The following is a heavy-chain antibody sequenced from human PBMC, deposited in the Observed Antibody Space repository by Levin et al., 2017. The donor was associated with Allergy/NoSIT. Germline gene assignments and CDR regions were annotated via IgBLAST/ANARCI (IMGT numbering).Heavy chain of an antibody. CDR3: AREPSITAMTPYYYYGMDV. Sequence: AGGSLRLSCAASGFTFSSYSMNWVRQAPGKGLEWVSSISSSSSYIYYADSVKGRFTISRDNAKNSLYLQMNSLRAEDTAVYYCAREPSITAMTPYYYYGMDVWGQGTTVTVSS. CDR1: GFTFSSYS. D-gene: IGHD5-18*01. J-gene: IGHJ6*02. V-gene: IGHV3-21*01. CDR2: ISSSSSYI.